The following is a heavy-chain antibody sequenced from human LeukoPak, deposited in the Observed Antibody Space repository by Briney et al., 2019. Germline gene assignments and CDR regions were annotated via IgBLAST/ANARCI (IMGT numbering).Heavy chain of an antibody. CDR3: AREGLMYSSSWYFDY. D-gene: IGHD6-13*01. J-gene: IGHJ4*02. CDR1: GGSISSYY. CDR2: IYSSGST. V-gene: IGHV4-4*08. Sequence: PSETLSLTCTVSGGSISSYYWSWIRQPPGKGLEWIGYIYSSGSTNYNPSLKSRVTISLDTSKNQFSLKLSSVTTADTAVYYCAREGLMYSSSWYFDYWGQGTLVTVSS.